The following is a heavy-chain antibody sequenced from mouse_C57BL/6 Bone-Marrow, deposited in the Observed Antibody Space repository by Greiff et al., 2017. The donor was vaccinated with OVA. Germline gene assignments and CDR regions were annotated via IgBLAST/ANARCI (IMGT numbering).Heavy chain of an antibody. V-gene: IGHV1-26*01. CDR2: INPNNGGT. CDR3: ARGWWLLRYFDV. J-gene: IGHJ1*03. CDR1: GYTFTDYY. D-gene: IGHD2-3*01. Sequence: VQLQQSGPELVKPGASVKISCKASGYTFTDYYMNWVKQSHGKSLEWIGDINPNNGGTSYNQKFKGKATLTVDKSSSTAYMELRSLTSEDSAVYYCARGWWLLRYFDVWGTGTTVTVSS.